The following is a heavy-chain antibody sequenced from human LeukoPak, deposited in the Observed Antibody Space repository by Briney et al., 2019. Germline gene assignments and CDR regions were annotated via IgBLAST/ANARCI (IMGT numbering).Heavy chain of an antibody. CDR1: GFTFSSYS. J-gene: IGHJ4*02. CDR2: ITSGSSYI. CDR3: ARDAACDSGSECQSYYYDS. V-gene: IGHV3-21*01. Sequence: PGGSLRLSCAASGFTFSSYSMNWVRQAPGGGLEWVSSITSGSSYIYYADSVKGRFTLSRDNAENSLYLHMTSLRAEDTAVYYCARDAACDSGSECQSYYYDSWGQGALVTVSS. D-gene: IGHD3-10*01.